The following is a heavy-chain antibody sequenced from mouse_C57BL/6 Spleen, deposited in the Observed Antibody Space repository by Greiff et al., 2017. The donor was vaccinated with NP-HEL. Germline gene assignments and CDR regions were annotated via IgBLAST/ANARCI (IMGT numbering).Heavy chain of an antibody. CDR3: ARRGGKSGGNYYAMDY. D-gene: IGHD1-1*02. J-gene: IGHJ4*01. Sequence: EVQVVESGGGLVKPGGSLKLSCAASGFTFSDYGMHWVRQAPEKGLEWVAYISSGSSTIYYADTVKGRFTISRDNAKNTLFLQMTSLRSEDTAMYYCARRGGKSGGNYYAMDYWGQGTSVTVSS. CDR1: GFTFSDYG. CDR2: ISSGSSTI. V-gene: IGHV5-17*01.